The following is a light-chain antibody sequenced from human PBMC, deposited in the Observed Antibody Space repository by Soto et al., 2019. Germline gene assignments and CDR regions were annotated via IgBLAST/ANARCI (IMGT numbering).Light chain of an antibody. CDR2: AAS. CDR1: QGISSY. V-gene: IGKV1-9*01. Sequence: DIQLTQSPSFLSASVGDRVTITCRASQGISSYLAWYQQKPGKAPKLLIYAASTLQSGDPSRFSRSGSGTEVTLTIRSLQPEECATYYCQQINRNPRMFGTGNKVDI. CDR3: QQINRNPRM. J-gene: IGKJ3*01.